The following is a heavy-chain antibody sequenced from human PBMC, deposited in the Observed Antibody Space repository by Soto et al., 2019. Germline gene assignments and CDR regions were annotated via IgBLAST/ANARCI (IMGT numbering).Heavy chain of an antibody. D-gene: IGHD3-10*01. CDR1: GYTFTGYY. Sequence: ASVKVSCKASGYTFTGYYMHWVRQAPGQGLEWMGWINPNSGGTNYAQKFQGWVTMTRDTSISTAYMELGRLRSDDTAVYYCARDLIWFGESQSYYYYYGMDVWGQGTTVTVSS. J-gene: IGHJ6*02. CDR2: INPNSGGT. CDR3: ARDLIWFGESQSYYYYYGMDV. V-gene: IGHV1-2*04.